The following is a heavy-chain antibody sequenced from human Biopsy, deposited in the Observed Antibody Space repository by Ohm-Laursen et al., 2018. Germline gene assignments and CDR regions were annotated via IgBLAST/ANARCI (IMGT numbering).Heavy chain of an antibody. J-gene: IGHJ5*02. CDR1: GGSISNNNYH. CDR2: IFYRGST. CDR3: ARDYDTSGYYYVS. D-gene: IGHD3-22*01. V-gene: IGHV4-39*01. Sequence: SETLSLTWTVSGGSISNNNYHWGWIRQPPGKGLEWIGSIFYRGSTHYKPSLKSRVNISVDTSKNQFSLKLNSVTAADTAVYYCARDYDTSGYYYVSWGQGTLVTVSS.